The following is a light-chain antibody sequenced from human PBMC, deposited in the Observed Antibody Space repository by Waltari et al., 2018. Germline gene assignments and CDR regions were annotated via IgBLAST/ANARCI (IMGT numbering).Light chain of an antibody. CDR3: QQYYTTPLT. CDR2: WAS. J-gene: IGKJ1*01. V-gene: IGKV4-1*01. CDR1: QSVLYTSDNDNY. Sequence: DIVMTQSSDSLAVSLGERANINCRSSQSVLYTSDNDNYLAWYQQKPGQPPKLLIYWASTRASGVPDRFSGSGSGTDFTLTISSLQAADVAVYYCQQYYTTPLTFGQGTRVEI.